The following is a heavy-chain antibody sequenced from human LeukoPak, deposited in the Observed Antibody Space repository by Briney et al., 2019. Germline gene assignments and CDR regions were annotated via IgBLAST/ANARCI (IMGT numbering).Heavy chain of an antibody. J-gene: IGHJ4*02. D-gene: IGHD3-10*01. CDR2: INSDGIST. CDR3: ARVALLWPYYFDY. V-gene: IGHV3-74*01. Sequence: GGSLRLSCAASGFTFSNYWMHWIRQAPGKGLVWVSHINSDGISTSYADSVKGRFTISRDNAKNTVYLQINSLRAEDTAVYYCARVALLWPYYFDYWGQGTLVTVSS. CDR1: GFTFSNYW.